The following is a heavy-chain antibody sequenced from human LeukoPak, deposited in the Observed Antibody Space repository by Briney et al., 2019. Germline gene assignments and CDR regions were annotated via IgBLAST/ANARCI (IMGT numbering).Heavy chain of an antibody. Sequence: SETLSLTCTVSGGSISGYYWSWIRQPPGKGLEWIGNIYYSGSTNYNPSLKSRVTMSVDTSKKQFSLKLSSVIAADTAVYYCARSYYGYHGSGSYYSLDYWGQGTLVTVSS. D-gene: IGHD3-10*01. CDR1: GGSISGYY. CDR2: IYYSGST. V-gene: IGHV4-59*01. J-gene: IGHJ4*02. CDR3: ARSYYGYHGSGSYYSLDY.